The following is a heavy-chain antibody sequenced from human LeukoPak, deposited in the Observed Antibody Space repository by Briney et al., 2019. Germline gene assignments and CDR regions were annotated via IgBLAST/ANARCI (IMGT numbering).Heavy chain of an antibody. CDR1: GFTFSDYY. J-gene: IGHJ4*02. V-gene: IGHV3-11*04. CDR3: ARAEGLVVVAATIDY. Sequence: PGGSLRLSCAASGFTFSDYYMSWIRQAPGKGLEWDSYISSSGSTIYYADSVKGRFTISRDNAKNSLYLQMNSLRAEDTAVYYCARAEGLVVVAATIDYWGQGTLVTVSS. D-gene: IGHD2-15*01. CDR2: ISSSGSTI.